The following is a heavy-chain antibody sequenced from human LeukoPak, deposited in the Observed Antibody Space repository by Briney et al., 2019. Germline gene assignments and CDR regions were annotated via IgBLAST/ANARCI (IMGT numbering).Heavy chain of an antibody. V-gene: IGHV1-3*01. D-gene: IGHD3-10*01. J-gene: IGHJ4*02. CDR3: ARGMRGFGELLSPY. CDR2: INAGNGNT. Sequence: GASVKVSCKASGYTFTSYGISWVRQAPGQGLEWMGWINAGNGNTKYSQKFQGRVTITRDTSASTAYMELSSLRSEDTAVYYCARGMRGFGELLSPYWGQGTLVTVSS. CDR1: GYTFTSYG.